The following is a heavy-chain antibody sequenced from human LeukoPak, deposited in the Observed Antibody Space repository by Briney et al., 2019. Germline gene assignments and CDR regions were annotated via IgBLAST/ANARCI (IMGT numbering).Heavy chain of an antibody. CDR1: GGSISSSSYY. CDR2: IYYSGST. D-gene: IGHD4-17*01. J-gene: IGHJ4*02. CDR3: ASLYGDYVNFFDY. Sequence: SETLSLTCTVSGGSISSSSYYWSWIRQPPGKGLEWIGYIYYSGSTNYNPSLKSRVTISVDTSKNQFSLKLSSVTAADTAVYYCASLYGDYVNFFDYWGQGTLVTVSS. V-gene: IGHV4-61*01.